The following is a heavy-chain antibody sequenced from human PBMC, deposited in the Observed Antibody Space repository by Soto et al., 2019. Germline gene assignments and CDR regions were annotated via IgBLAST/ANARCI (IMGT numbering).Heavy chain of an antibody. J-gene: IGHJ3*02. CDR1: GFTFSSYA. CDR2: ISGSGGST. V-gene: IGHV3-23*01. Sequence: GGSLRLSCAASGFTFSSYAMSWVRQAPGKGLEWVSAISGSGGSTYYAHSVKGRFTISRDNSKNTLYLQMNSLRAEDSAVYYCAKGGAYYDYIWGSYPDDAFDTWGQGTMVIVSS. CDR3: AKGGAYYDYIWGSYPDDAFDT. D-gene: IGHD3-16*02.